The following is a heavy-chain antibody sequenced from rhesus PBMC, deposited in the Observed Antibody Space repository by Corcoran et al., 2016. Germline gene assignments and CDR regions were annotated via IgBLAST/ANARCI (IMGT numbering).Heavy chain of an antibody. J-gene: IGHJ4*01. Sequence: QLQLQESGPGLVKPSETLSVTCAVSGGSISSSYWSWIRQAPGKGLEWIGYIYGSGSSTNYNPSLKSRVTLSVDTSKYQLSLKLSSVTAADTAVYYCARGSRYYYFDYWGQGVLVTVSS. CDR3: ARGSRYYYFDY. CDR1: GGSISSSY. D-gene: IGHD1-44*02. CDR2: IYGSGSST. V-gene: IGHV4-169*01.